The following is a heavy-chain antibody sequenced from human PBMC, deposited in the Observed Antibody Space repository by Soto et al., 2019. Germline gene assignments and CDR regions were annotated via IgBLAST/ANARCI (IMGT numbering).Heavy chain of an antibody. J-gene: IGHJ4*02. V-gene: IGHV3-7*01. Sequence: EVQLVESGGGLVQPGGSLRLSCEVSGLTFSNSWMNWVRQPPGKGLEWVANINPDGSGKYYVESLRGRFTISRDNAKNALDLQMNSLRAEDTAVYYCTSVSRVSRPDCWGQGALVTVSS. CDR1: GLTFSNSW. CDR3: TSVSRVSRPDC. CDR2: INPDGSGK.